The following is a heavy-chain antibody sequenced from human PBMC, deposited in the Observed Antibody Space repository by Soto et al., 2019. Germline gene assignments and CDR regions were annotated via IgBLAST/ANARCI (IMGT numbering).Heavy chain of an antibody. V-gene: IGHV3-53*04. Sequence: EVQLVESGGGLVQPGGSLRLSCAASGFTVSSNYMSWVRQAPGKGLEWVSVIYSDGSTYYADSVKGRFTISRHNPKNTLYLQMNSLRAEDTAVYYCARDPYYDSSGELAANGMDVWGQGTRVTVSS. CDR3: ARDPYYDSSGELAANGMDV. CDR1: GFTVSSNY. D-gene: IGHD3-22*01. CDR2: IYSDGST. J-gene: IGHJ6*02.